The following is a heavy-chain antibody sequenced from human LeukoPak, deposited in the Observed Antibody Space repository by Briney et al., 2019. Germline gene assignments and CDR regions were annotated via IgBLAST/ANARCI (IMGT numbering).Heavy chain of an antibody. J-gene: IGHJ4*02. V-gene: IGHV1-3*03. CDR3: ARTQEHCISTSCYTSFDY. CDR2: INTGNGNT. Sequence: ASVKVSCKASGYTFTNYAMHWVRQAPGQRLEWMGWINTGNGNTKYSQEFQGRVTISRDTSAGTAYMELSSLTSEDMAVYYCARTQEHCISTSCYTSFDYWGQGTLVTVSS. CDR1: GYTFTNYA. D-gene: IGHD2-2*01.